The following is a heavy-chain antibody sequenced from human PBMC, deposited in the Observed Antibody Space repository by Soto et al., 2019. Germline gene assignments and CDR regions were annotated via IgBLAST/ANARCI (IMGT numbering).Heavy chain of an antibody. CDR2: ISAHNGNT. J-gene: IGHJ4*02. Sequence: ASVKVSCKASGYTFTSYAISWVRQAPGQGLEWMGWISAHNGNTNYAQRVQGRVTLTTDTSTSTAYMELRSLRSEDTAVYYCAREGTHYYGSGSYIAYWGQGTLVTVSS. CDR1: GYTFTSYA. D-gene: IGHD3-10*01. CDR3: AREGTHYYGSGSYIAY. V-gene: IGHV1-18*01.